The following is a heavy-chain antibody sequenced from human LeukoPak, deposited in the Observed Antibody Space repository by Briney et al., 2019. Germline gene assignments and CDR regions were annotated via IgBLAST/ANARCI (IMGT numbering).Heavy chain of an antibody. D-gene: IGHD3/OR15-3a*01. Sequence: GKGLVWVSRINSDGSSTSYADSVKGRFTISRDNAKNTLYLQMNSLRAEDTAVYYCARSIYDFFFQGEDGIRGPVPLSAFLLNRSSDL. CDR3: ARSIYDFFFQGEDGIRGPVPLSAFLLNRSSDL. J-gene: IGHJ2*01. CDR2: INSDGSST. V-gene: IGHV3-74*01.